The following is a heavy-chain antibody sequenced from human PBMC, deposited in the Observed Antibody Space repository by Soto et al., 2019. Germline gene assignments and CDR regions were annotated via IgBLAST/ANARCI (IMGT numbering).Heavy chain of an antibody. CDR3: ARAVAGHYYYYGMDV. CDR2: MNPNSGNT. Sequence: ASVKVSCKASGYTFTSYDINWVRQATGQGLEWMGWMNPNSGNTGYAQKFQGRVTMTRNTSISTAYMELSSLRSEDTAVYYCARAVAGHYYYYGMDVWGQGTPVTVSS. D-gene: IGHD6-19*01. V-gene: IGHV1-8*01. J-gene: IGHJ6*02. CDR1: GYTFTSYD.